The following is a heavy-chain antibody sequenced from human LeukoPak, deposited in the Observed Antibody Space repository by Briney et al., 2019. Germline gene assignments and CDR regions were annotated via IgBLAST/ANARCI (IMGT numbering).Heavy chain of an antibody. CDR3: AGRQVVPAAISHWYFDL. V-gene: IGHV5-51*01. CDR1: GYSFTSYW. Sequence: ESLKISCKGSGYSFTSYWIGWVRQMPGKGLEWMGIIYPGDSDTRYSPSFQGQVTISADKSISTAYLQWSSLKASDTAMYYCAGRQVVPAAISHWYFDLWGRGTLVTVSS. CDR2: IYPGDSDT. D-gene: IGHD2-2*01. J-gene: IGHJ2*01.